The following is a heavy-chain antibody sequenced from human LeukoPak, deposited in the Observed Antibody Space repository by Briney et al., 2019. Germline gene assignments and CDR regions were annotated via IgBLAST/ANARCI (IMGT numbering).Heavy chain of an antibody. Sequence: SETLSLTCTVSGGSISSSSYYWGWIRQPPGKGLEWIGSIYHSGSTYYNPSLKSRVTISVDTSKNQFSLKLSSVTAADTAVYYCAREPYSSSWIDYWGQGTLVTVSS. D-gene: IGHD6-13*01. CDR2: IYHSGST. V-gene: IGHV4-39*07. CDR1: GGSISSSSYY. J-gene: IGHJ4*02. CDR3: AREPYSSSWIDY.